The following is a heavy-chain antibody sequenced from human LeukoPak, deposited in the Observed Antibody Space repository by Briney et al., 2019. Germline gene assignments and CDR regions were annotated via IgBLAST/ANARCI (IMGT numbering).Heavy chain of an antibody. CDR1: GFTFSNYE. D-gene: IGHD3-10*01. CDR3: ARDFYYGSGRFDY. J-gene: IGHJ4*02. Sequence: WGSLRLSCAASGFTFSNYEMNWVRQAPGKGLEWVSYISSSCSTIFYADSVKGRFTISRDNAKNSLYLQMNSLRAEDTAIYYCARDFYYGSGRFDYWGQGTLVSVSS. CDR2: ISSSCSTI. V-gene: IGHV3-48*03.